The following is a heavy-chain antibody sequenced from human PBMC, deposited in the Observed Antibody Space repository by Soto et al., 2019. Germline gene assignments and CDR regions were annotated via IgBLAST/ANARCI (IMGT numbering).Heavy chain of an antibody. Sequence: ASVKVAYKASGYTYTSYAMHWLLQAPGQRLEWMGWINAGNGNTKYSQKFQGRVTITRDTSESTAYLELSSLRSEDTAVYYCARGAGDPGGDNWGHGTRVTVPS. J-gene: IGHJ1*01. V-gene: IGHV1-3*01. CDR3: ARGAGDPGGDN. D-gene: IGHD2-21*02. CDR2: INAGNGNT. CDR1: GYTYTSYA.